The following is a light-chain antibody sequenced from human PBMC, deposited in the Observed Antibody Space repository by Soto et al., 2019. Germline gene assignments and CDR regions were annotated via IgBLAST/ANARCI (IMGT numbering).Light chain of an antibody. CDR3: QSYDSSLSGPVV. CDR2: GNS. V-gene: IGLV1-40*01. CDR1: SSNIGAGYD. Sequence: QSVLTQPPSVSGAPGQRVTISCTGSSSNIGAGYDVHWYQQLPGTAPKLLIYGNSNRPSGVPDRFSGSKSGTSASLAITGLQDEDEADYYCQSYDSSLSGPVVFGGGTQLTVL. J-gene: IGLJ2*01.